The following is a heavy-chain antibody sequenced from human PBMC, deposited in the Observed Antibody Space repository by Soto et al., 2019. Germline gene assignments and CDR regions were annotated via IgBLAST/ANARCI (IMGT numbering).Heavy chain of an antibody. V-gene: IGHV1-18*01. D-gene: IGHD2-8*01. Sequence: QGQLVQSGAEVKKPGASVKVSCKASGYTFTRYGISWVRQAPGQGLEGMGGISGYNGDTKYAQKFQGRVTMTIDTSTTTAFMELRSLTSDDTAVYYCAKNGQPPYYYYGLDVWGQGTTVTVSS. CDR1: GYTFTRYG. CDR2: ISGYNGDT. CDR3: AKNGQPPYYYYGLDV. J-gene: IGHJ6*02.